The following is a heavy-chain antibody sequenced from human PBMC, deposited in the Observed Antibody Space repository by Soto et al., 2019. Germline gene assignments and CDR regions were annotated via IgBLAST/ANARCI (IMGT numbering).Heavy chain of an antibody. V-gene: IGHV1-2*02. D-gene: IGHD3-3*01. Sequence: ASVKVSCKASGYTFTGYYMHWVRQAPGQGLEWMGWINPNSGGTNYAQKFQGRVTMTRDTSISTAYMELSRLRSDDTAVYYYARVEYYDFWSGYYTGINYYGMDVWGQGTTVTVSS. J-gene: IGHJ6*02. CDR2: INPNSGGT. CDR1: GYTFTGYY. CDR3: ARVEYYDFWSGYYTGINYYGMDV.